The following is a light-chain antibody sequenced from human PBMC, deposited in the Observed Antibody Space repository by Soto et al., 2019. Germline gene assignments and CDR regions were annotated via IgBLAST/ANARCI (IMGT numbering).Light chain of an antibody. V-gene: IGLV2-14*01. Sequence: QSVLTQPASVSGSPGQSITISCTGTSSDVGASNYVSWYQQHPAKAPKLIISDVNYRPSGVPNRFSGSKSGNTASLTISGLQVEDEADYYCSSYTSSSTYVFGTGTKVTVL. J-gene: IGLJ1*01. CDR2: DVN. CDR1: SSDVGASNY. CDR3: SSYTSSSTYV.